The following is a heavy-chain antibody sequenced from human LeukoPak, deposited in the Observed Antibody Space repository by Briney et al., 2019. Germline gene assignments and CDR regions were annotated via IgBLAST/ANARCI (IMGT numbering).Heavy chain of an antibody. CDR3: AKLGHSDGWYLGAFDI. Sequence: SETLSLTCAVSGGSITGHYWNWIRQTPGMRLEWIGYTSYSRTTIYNSYFKGRATMSIDTSKNQLCLNLTSVTATDTAVYYCAKLGHSDGWYLGAFDIWGQGTTVIVSS. J-gene: IGHJ3*02. CDR1: GGSITGHY. CDR2: TSYSRTT. D-gene: IGHD6-19*01. V-gene: IGHV4-59*08.